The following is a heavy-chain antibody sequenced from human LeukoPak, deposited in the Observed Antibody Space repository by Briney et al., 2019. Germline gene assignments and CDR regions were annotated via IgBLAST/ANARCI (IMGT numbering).Heavy chain of an antibody. J-gene: IGHJ4*02. V-gene: IGHV4-4*07. Sequence: SETLSLTCAISSASVTSHYCAWIRQPAGKGLEWVGRVHFSGSTNYNPSLRSPVAISLDKSKNELSLTLKSVSAADTAVYYCTRDESSRDDSGGYHYWGRGVLVTVSS. D-gene: IGHD3-22*01. CDR3: TRDESSRDDSGGYHY. CDR1: SASVTSHY. CDR2: VHFSGST.